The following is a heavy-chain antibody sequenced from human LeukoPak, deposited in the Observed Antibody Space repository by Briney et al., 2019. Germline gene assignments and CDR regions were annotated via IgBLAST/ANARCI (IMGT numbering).Heavy chain of an antibody. J-gene: IGHJ3*02. CDR2: LYYSGST. V-gene: IGHV4-59*01. CDR1: GGSISRYY. Sequence: SETLSLTCTVSGGSISRYYWSWIRQPPGKGLEWIGYLYYSGSTNYNPSLKSRVTISVDTSKNQFSLKLSSVTAADTAVYYCARANYDSGYAFDIWGQGTMVTVSS. D-gene: IGHD3-16*01. CDR3: ARANYDSGYAFDI.